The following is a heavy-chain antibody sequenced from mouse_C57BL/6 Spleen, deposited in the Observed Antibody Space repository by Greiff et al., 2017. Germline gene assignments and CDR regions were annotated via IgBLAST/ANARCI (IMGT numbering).Heavy chain of an antibody. CDR3: ARDYGSSYHFDY. V-gene: IGHV1-55*01. CDR1: GYTFTSYW. Sequence: QVQLQQSGAELVKPGASVKMSCKASGYTFTSYWITWVKQRPGQGLEWIGGIYPGSGSTNYNEKFKSKATLTVDTSSSTAYMQLSSLTSEDSAVYYCARDYGSSYHFDYWGQGTTLTVSS. J-gene: IGHJ2*01. CDR2: IYPGSGST. D-gene: IGHD1-1*01.